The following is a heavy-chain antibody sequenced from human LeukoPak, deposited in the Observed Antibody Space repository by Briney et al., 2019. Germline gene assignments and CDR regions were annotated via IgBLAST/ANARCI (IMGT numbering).Heavy chain of an antibody. J-gene: IGHJ4*02. V-gene: IGHV1-18*01. D-gene: IGHD4-17*01. Sequence: RASVKVSCKSSGYTFTSYGISWVRQAPGQGLEWMGWISGYNGNMKYVQKFQGRVTMTTDTSTSTAYMELRSLTSDDTAIYYCARDDYRDYGGPFCYWGQGSLVTVSS. CDR2: ISGYNGNM. CDR3: ARDDYRDYGGPFCY. CDR1: GYTFTSYG.